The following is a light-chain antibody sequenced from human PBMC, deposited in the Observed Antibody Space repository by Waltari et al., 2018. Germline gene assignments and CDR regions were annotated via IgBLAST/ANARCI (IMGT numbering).Light chain of an antibody. V-gene: IGLV2-23*02. Sequence: QSALTQPASVSASPGPSFPISCTGSSGVVGTYNLVSWYQHHPGQAPKLLIYEVTKRPSGVSNRFSGSKSGNTASLTISGLQAEDEADYYCCSYAGSHTWVFGGGTRLTVL. CDR1: SGVVGTYNL. CDR3: CSYAGSHTWV. J-gene: IGLJ3*02. CDR2: EVT.